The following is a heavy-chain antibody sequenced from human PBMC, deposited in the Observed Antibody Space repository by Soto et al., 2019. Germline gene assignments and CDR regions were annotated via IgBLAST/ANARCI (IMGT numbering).Heavy chain of an antibody. J-gene: IGHJ6*02. CDR3: ATGAAAGTGYYYGMDV. Sequence: GGSLRLSCAASGFTFSNYAMSWVRQAPGKGLEWVSAISGSGGSTYYADSVKGRFTISRDNSKNTLYLQMNSLRAEDTVVYYCATGAAAGTGYYYGMDVWGQGTTVTVSS. V-gene: IGHV3-23*01. CDR2: ISGSGGST. CDR1: GFTFSNYA. D-gene: IGHD6-13*01.